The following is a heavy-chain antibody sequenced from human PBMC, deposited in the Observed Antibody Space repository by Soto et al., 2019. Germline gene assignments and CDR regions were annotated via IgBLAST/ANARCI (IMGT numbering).Heavy chain of an antibody. CDR3: ARARSWYSGGGYYYYYYMDV. Sequence: GGSLRLSCAASGFTFSSYGMHWVRQAPGKGLEWVAVIWYDGSNKYYADSVKGRFTISRDNSKNTLYLQMNSLRAEDTAVYYCARARSWYSGGGYYYYYYMDVWGKGTTVTVSS. J-gene: IGHJ6*03. V-gene: IGHV3-33*01. CDR2: IWYDGSNK. D-gene: IGHD6-13*01. CDR1: GFTFSSYG.